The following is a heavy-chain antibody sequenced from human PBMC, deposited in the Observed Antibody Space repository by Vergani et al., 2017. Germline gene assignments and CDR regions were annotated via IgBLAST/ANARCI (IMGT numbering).Heavy chain of an antibody. CDR1: GYTFTGYY. CDR3: ASVYATLTTRPYTGVVY. J-gene: IGHJ4*02. CDR2: INPNSGGT. Sequence: QVQLVQSGAEVKKPGASVKVSCKASGYTFTGYYMHWVRQAPGQGLEWMGWINPNSGGTNYAQKFQGRVTMTRDTSIRTAYMELSRLRSDDTAVYYCASVYATLTTRPYTGVVYWGQGTLVTVSS. V-gene: IGHV1-2*02. D-gene: IGHD4-17*01.